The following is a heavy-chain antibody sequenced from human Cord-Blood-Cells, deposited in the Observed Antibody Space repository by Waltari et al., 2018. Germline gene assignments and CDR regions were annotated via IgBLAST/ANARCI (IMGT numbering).Heavy chain of an antibody. CDR3: ARAYYSNYWFDP. D-gene: IGHD4-4*01. CDR2: ISSSSSYI. V-gene: IGHV3-21*01. CDR1: AFPFTTYS. Sequence: EVQLVESGGGLVKPGGSLRLSCAASAFPFTTYSINWVPQAPGKGLEWVSSISSSSSYIYYADSVKGRFTISRENAKNSLYRQMNSLRAEDTAVYYCARAYYSNYWFDPWGQGTLVTVSS. J-gene: IGHJ5*02.